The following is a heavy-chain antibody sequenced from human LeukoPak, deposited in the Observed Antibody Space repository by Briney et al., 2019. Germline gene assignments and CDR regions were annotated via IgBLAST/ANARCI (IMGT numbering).Heavy chain of an antibody. CDR2: INPNSGGT. D-gene: IGHD5-12*01. CDR1: GYTFTSYY. J-gene: IGHJ4*02. V-gene: IGHV1-2*02. Sequence: GASVKVSCKASGYTFTSYYMHWVRQAPGQGLEWMGWINPNSGGTNYAQKFQGRVTMTRDTSISTAYMELSRLRSDDTAVYYCARANTPRSIVATTHFDYWGQGTLVTVSS. CDR3: ARANTPRSIVATTHFDY.